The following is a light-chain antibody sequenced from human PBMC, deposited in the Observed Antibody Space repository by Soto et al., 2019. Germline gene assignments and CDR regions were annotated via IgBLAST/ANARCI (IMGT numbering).Light chain of an antibody. CDR3: QESMSVPFS. CDR1: QSISNY. CDR2: GAS. V-gene: IGKV1-39*01. Sequence: DIQMTQSPSSLSASVGDRVTITCRASQSISNYLNWYQKKLGKAPKLLIYGASSLQSGVPSRFSGSGWGTDFTLTINSLEPEDSATYYCQESMSVPFSFGGGTKLEI. J-gene: IGKJ4*01.